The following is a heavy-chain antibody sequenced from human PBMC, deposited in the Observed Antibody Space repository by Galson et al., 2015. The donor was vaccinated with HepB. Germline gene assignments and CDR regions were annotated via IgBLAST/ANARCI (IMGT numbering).Heavy chain of an antibody. CDR2: IKSKTNGETA. CDR3: TTAGGGDFDY. D-gene: IGHD3-16*01. V-gene: IGHV3-15*01. CDR1: GFTFINAW. J-gene: IGHJ4*02. Sequence: SLRLSCAASGFTFINAWMTWVRQAPGKGLEWVGRIKSKTNGETADYAAPVKGRFTISRQDSKKTLFLQINSLKTEDTAVYYCTTAGGGDFDYWGRGTLVTVSS.